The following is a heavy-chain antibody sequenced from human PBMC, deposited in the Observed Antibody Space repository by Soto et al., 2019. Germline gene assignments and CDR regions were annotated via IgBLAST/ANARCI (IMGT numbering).Heavy chain of an antibody. J-gene: IGHJ4*02. D-gene: IGHD3-10*01. CDR2: IYYSGST. CDR1: GGSISSGGYY. V-gene: IGHV4-31*03. Sequence: QVQLQESGPGLVKPSQTLSLTCTVSGGSISSGGYYWSWIRQHPGKGLEWIGYIYYSGSTYYNPSLKSRVTISVDTSKNQVSRKLSSVTAADTAVYYCASIVSSAHGEFSDWGQGTLVTVSS. CDR3: ASIVSSAHGEFSD.